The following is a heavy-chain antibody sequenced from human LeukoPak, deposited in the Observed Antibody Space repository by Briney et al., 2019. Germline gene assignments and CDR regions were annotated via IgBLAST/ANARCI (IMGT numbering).Heavy chain of an antibody. D-gene: IGHD4-23*01. J-gene: IGHJ4*02. Sequence: PSETLSLTCTVSGGFLSLGSYYWSWIRQPAGKGLEWIGRIYASGSTDYNPSHYNPSLRSRVTISVDTSKSQFSLKLSSLTAADTAVYYCAREFRGGGDSGIFDYWGLGTLVTVSS. CDR2: IYASGS. CDR3: AREFRGGGDSGIFDY. CDR1: GGFLSLGSYY. V-gene: IGHV4-61*02.